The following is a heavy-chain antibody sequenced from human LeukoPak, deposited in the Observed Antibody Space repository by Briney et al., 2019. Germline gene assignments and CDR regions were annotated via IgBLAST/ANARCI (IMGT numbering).Heavy chain of an antibody. J-gene: IGHJ4*02. CDR1: GGSISSYY. Sequence: SETLSLTCTVSGGSISSYYWSWIRQPAGKGLEWIGRIYTSGSTNYNPPLKSRVTMSVDTSKNQFSLKLSSVTAADTAVYYCARQYYYDSSGYSFDYWGQGTLVTVSS. D-gene: IGHD3-22*01. V-gene: IGHV4-4*07. CDR3: ARQYYYDSSGYSFDY. CDR2: IYTSGST.